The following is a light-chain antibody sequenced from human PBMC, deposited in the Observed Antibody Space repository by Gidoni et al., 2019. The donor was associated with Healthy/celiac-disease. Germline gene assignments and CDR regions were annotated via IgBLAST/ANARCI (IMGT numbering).Light chain of an antibody. V-gene: IGKV1-27*01. CDR2: AAS. Sequence: DIQMTQSPSSLSASVGDRVTITCRASQGISNYLAWYQQKPGKVPKLLIYAASTLQSGVPFRFSGSGAEADFTLTISSLQPEEVATYYCQKYNNAPQTFGGGTKVEIK. CDR1: QGISNY. CDR3: QKYNNAPQT. J-gene: IGKJ4*01.